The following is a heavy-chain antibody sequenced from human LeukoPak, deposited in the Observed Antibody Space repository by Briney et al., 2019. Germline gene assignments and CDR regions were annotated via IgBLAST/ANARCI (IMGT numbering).Heavy chain of an antibody. D-gene: IGHD6-13*01. CDR1: GFTFDDYA. Sequence: GGSLRLSCAASGFTFDDYAMPWVRQAPGKGLEWVSGISWNSGSIGYADSVKGRFTISRDNAKNSLYLQMNSLRAEDTALYYCAKGVGAAAVNFDYWGQGTLVTVSS. V-gene: IGHV3-9*01. CDR2: ISWNSGSI. CDR3: AKGVGAAAVNFDY. J-gene: IGHJ4*02.